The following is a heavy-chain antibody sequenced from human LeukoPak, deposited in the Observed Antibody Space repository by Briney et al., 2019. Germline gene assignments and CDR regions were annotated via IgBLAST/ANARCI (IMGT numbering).Heavy chain of an antibody. CDR2: IYHSGST. J-gene: IGHJ4*02. CDR3: ARGPPYYFDY. CDR1: GGSISSGYY. Sequence: SETLSLTCTVSGGSISSGYYWGWIRQPPGKGLEWIGSIYHSGSTYYNPSLKSRVTISVDTSKNQFSLKLSSVTAADTAVYYCARGPPYYFDYWGQGTLVTVSS. V-gene: IGHV4-38-2*02.